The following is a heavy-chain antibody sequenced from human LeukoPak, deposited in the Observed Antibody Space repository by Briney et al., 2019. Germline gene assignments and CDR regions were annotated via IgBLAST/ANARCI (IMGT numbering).Heavy chain of an antibody. CDR2: INHSGST. J-gene: IGHJ4*02. CDR1: GGSFSGYY. D-gene: IGHD4-17*01. Sequence: SETLSLTCAVYGGSFSGYYWSWIRQPPGKGLEWIGEINHSGSTNYNPSLKSRVTISVDTSKNQFSLKLSSVTAADTAVYYCARGTSGGYGAHDYWGQGTLVTVSS. V-gene: IGHV4-34*01. CDR3: ARGTSGGYGAHDY.